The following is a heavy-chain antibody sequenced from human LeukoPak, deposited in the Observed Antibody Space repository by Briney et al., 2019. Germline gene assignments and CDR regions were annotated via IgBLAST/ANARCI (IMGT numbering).Heavy chain of an antibody. V-gene: IGHV1-8*01. CDR3: ARGYCSSTSCYYNWFDP. D-gene: IGHD2-2*01. CDR1: GYTFTSYD. CDR2: MSPNSGNT. J-gene: IGHJ5*02. Sequence: ASVKVSCKASGYTFTSYDINWVRQATGQGLEWMGWMSPNSGNTGYAQKFQGRVTMTRNTSISTAYMELSSLRSEDTAVYYCARGYCSSTSCYYNWFDPWGQGTLVTVSS.